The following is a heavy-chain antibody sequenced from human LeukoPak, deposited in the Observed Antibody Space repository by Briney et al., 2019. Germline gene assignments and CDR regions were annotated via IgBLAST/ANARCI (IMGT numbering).Heavy chain of an antibody. CDR3: ARNQLGIRGNPDY. J-gene: IGHJ4*02. Sequence: GRSLRLSCAASGFTFSSYAMHWVRQAPGKGLEWVAVISYDGSNKYYADSVKGRFTISRDNSKNTLYLQMNSLRAEDTAVYYCARNQLGIRGNPDYWGQGTLVTVSS. V-gene: IGHV3-30-3*01. CDR2: ISYDGSNK. D-gene: IGHD7-27*01. CDR1: GFTFSSYA.